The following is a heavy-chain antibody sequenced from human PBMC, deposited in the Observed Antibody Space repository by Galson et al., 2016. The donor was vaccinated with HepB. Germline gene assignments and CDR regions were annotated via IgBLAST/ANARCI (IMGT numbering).Heavy chain of an antibody. CDR2: VSPNGNTK. V-gene: IGHV3-48*03. CDR1: GFIFSNYN. Sequence: SLRLSCAASGFIFSNYNMNWVRQAPGKGMEWVSYVSPNGNTKYYAESVKGRFTVSRDNAKNSLYMQMNSLRTEDTAFYYCARELRCVRGYGYWGPGTLVTVSS. J-gene: IGHJ4*02. D-gene: IGHD5-12*01. CDR3: ARELRCVRGYGY.